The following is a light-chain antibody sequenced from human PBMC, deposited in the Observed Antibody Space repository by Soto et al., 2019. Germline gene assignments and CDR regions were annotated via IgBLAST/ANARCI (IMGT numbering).Light chain of an antibody. CDR3: QQVDSYPIT. J-gene: IGKJ5*01. Sequence: IQLTQSLSSLSASVGDRVTITCRASQGIRNPLAWYQQKPGKGPKLLIYLASTLQSGVPSRFSGSGSGTDFTLTISSLQPEDFATYYCQQVDSYPITFGQGTRLEIK. CDR1: QGIRNP. V-gene: IGKV1-9*01. CDR2: LAS.